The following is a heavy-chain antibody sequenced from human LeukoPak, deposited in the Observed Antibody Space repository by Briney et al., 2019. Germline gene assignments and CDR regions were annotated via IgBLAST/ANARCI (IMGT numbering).Heavy chain of an antibody. V-gene: IGHV3-23*01. J-gene: IGHJ4*02. D-gene: IGHD3-22*01. CDR1: GFTFSSYA. Sequence: GGSLRLSCAASGFTFSSYAMSWVRQAPGKGLEWVSAISGSGGSTYYADSVKGRFTISRDNSKNTLYLQMNSLRAEDTAVYYCAKGRYESSGFNWAAWGQGTLVTVSS. CDR3: AKGRYESSGFNWAA. CDR2: ISGSGGST.